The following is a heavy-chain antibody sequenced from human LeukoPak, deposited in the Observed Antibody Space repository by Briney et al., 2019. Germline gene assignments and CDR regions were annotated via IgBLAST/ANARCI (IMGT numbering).Heavy chain of an antibody. J-gene: IGHJ3*02. D-gene: IGHD2-21*01. V-gene: IGHV3-11*01. Sequence: PGGSLRLSCAASGFTFSDYYMSWIRQAPGKGLEWVSYISSSGSTIYYADSVKGRFTFSRDNAKNSLYLQMNSLRAEDTAVYYCASTPTAYRAFDIWGQGTMVTVSS. CDR2: ISSSGSTI. CDR3: ASTPTAYRAFDI. CDR1: GFTFSDYY.